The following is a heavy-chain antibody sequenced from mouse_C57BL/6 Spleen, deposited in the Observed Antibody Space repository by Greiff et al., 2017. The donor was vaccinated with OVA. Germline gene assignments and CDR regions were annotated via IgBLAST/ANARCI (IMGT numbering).Heavy chain of an antibody. CDR1: GYTFTSYG. CDR2: IYPRSGNT. CDR3: ARHYDYDGDYYAMDY. D-gene: IGHD2-4*01. V-gene: IGHV1-81*01. J-gene: IGHJ4*01. Sequence: VQRVESGAELARPGASVKLSCKASGYTFTSYGISWVKQRTGQGLEWIGEIYPRSGNTYYNEKFKGKATLTADKSSSTAYMELRSLTSEDSAVYFCARHYDYDGDYYAMDYWGQGTSVTVSS.